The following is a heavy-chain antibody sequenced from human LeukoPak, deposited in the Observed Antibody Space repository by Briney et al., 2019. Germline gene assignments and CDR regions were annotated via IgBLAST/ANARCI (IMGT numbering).Heavy chain of an antibody. D-gene: IGHD3-10*01. J-gene: IGHJ6*03. CDR3: ARRGITMVRGVIGPIYYYYMDV. Sequence: SETLSLTCAVYGGSFSGYYWSWLRQPPGKGLEWIGEINHSGSTNYNPSLKSRVTISVDTSNNPFSLKLSSVTAADTAVYYCARRGITMVRGVIGPIYYYYMDVWGKGTTVTISS. CDR1: GGSFSGYY. CDR2: INHSGST. V-gene: IGHV4-34*01.